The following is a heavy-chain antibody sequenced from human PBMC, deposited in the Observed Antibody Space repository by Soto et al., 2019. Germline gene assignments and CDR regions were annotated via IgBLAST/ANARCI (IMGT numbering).Heavy chain of an antibody. CDR2: ISSNGGST. J-gene: IGHJ6*02. D-gene: IGHD5-18*01. CDR1: GFTFSSYA. Sequence: PVGSLRLSCSASGFTFSSYAMHWVRQAPGKGLEYVSAISSNGGSTYYADSVKVRFTISRDNSKNTLYLQMHSLRAEDTAVYYCAKGGDSYADTYYYCGMDVWGQGTTVTVSS. CDR3: AKGGDSYADTYYYCGMDV. V-gene: IGHV3-64*04.